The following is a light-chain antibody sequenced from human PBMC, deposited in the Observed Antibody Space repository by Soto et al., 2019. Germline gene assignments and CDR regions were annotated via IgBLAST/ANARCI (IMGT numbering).Light chain of an antibody. J-gene: IGLJ1*01. CDR3: CSSGGSPTYV. CDR1: SSNVGSYKL. V-gene: IGLV2-23*02. CDR2: EVN. Sequence: QSALTQPASVSGSPGQSITISCTGTSSNVGSYKLVSWYQQHPGKAPKLMIFEVNKRPSGVSNRFSGSKSGNTVSLTISGRTVEDGADYYCCSSGGSPTYVFGTGTKLTV.